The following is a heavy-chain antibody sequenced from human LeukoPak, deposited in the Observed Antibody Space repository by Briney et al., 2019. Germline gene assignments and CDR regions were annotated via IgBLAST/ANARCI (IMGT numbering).Heavy chain of an antibody. CDR1: GGSISSSTW. V-gene: IGHV4-4*02. J-gene: IGHJ3*02. D-gene: IGHD6-19*01. CDR2: IYHSEST. Sequence: SETLSLTCAVSGGSISSSTWWTWVRQPPGKGLEWIGDIYHSESTNSNPSLKSRVTISVDKSKNQFSLNLNSATAADTAVYYCTRRAGTDSNGAFDIWGQGTVVTVSS. CDR3: TRRAGTDSNGAFDI.